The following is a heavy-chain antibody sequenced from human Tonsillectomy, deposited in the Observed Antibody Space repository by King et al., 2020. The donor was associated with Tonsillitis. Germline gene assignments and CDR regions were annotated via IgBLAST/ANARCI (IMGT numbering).Heavy chain of an antibody. CDR2: ISWNSGNK. V-gene: IGHV3-9*01. D-gene: IGHD6-13*01. J-gene: IGHJ4*02. Sequence: VQLVESGGDLVQPGRSLRLSCAASGFTFDDYDMHWVRQTPGKGLEWVSGISWNSGNKGYADSVKGRFTISRDNAKNSLYLQMNNLRLEDTALYYCARDIAIGAAGPGNFDYWGQGTLVTVSS. CDR3: ARDIAIGAAGPGNFDY. CDR1: GFTFDDYD.